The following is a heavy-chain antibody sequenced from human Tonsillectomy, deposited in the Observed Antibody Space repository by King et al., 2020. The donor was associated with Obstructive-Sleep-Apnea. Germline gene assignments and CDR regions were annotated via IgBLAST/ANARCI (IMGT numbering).Heavy chain of an antibody. CDR1: GFTFSSYW. Sequence: VQLVESGGGLVQPGGSLRLSCAASGFTFSSYWMHWVRQAPGRGLGWVSRSNSDGSSTDYADSVKGRFTSSGDNAKNTLYLQKNRLRAEDTAVDYCARVYDSSGYYYGYGMDVWGQGTTVTVSS. J-gene: IGHJ6*02. CDR3: ARVYDSSGYYYGYGMDV. D-gene: IGHD3-22*01. CDR2: SNSDGSST. V-gene: IGHV3-74*01.